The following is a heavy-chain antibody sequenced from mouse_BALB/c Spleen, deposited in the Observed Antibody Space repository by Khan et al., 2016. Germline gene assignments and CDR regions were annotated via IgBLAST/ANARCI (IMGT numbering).Heavy chain of an antibody. CDR1: GFAFTSYW. V-gene: IGHV4-1*02. J-gene: IGHJ1*01. CDR2: INPDSSTI. Sequence: EVKLLESGAGLVQPGGTLKLSCAASGFAFTSYWMSWVRQAPGKGLEWIGEINPDSSTINYTPSLKDKFIISRDNANNTLYLQMSKVRSEDTALYYSASTICYFAVWGAGTTVTVSS. CDR3: ASTICYFAV.